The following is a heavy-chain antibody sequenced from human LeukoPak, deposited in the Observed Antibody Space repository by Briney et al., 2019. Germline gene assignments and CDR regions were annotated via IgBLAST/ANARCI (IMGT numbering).Heavy chain of an antibody. V-gene: IGHV1-18*01. Sequence: ASVMVSCKASGYTFINYGITWVRQAPGQGLEWMGWVSAYADNTNYVQKFQGRVSMTTDTSTNTAYMELRSLRPDDTAVYYCARDCIGCHGFDYWGQGTLVTVSS. J-gene: IGHJ4*02. D-gene: IGHD2-15*01. CDR2: VSAYADNT. CDR1: GYTFINYG. CDR3: ARDCIGCHGFDY.